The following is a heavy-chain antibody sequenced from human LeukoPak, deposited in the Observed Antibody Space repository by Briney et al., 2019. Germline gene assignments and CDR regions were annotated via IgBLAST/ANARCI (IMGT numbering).Heavy chain of an antibody. CDR3: ARGCFDIAP. V-gene: IGHV1-46*01. Sequence: ASVKVSCKASGYTFTSYYMHWVRQAPGQGLEWMGIINPSGGSTNYAQNFQGRVTVTRDTPTSTVYMELSSLKSEDTAVYYCARGCFDIAPWGQGTLVTVSS. D-gene: IGHD2-15*01. CDR2: INPSGGST. J-gene: IGHJ5*02. CDR1: GYTFTSYY.